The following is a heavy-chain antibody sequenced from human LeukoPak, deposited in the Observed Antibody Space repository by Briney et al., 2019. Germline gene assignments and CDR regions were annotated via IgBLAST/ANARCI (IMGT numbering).Heavy chain of an antibody. Sequence: SETLSLTCAVYGGSFSGYYWSWIRQPPGKGLEWIGEINHSGSTNYNPSLKSRVTISVDTSKNQFSLKLSSVTAADTAVYYCARRLTISFDPWGQGTLVTVSS. CDR2: INHSGST. CDR3: ARRLTISFDP. V-gene: IGHV4-34*01. J-gene: IGHJ5*02. CDR1: GGSFSGYY. D-gene: IGHD3-9*01.